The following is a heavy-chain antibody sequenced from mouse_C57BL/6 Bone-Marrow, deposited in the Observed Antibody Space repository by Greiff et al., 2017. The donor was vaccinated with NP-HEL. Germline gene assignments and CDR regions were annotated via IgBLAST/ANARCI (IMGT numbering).Heavy chain of an antibody. CDR2: IYPGDGDT. Sequence: QVQLQQSGPELVKPGASVKISCKASGYAFSSSWMNWVKQRPGKGLEWIGRIYPGDGDTNYNGKFKGKATLTGDKSSSTAYMQLSSLTSEDSAVYFCARDYYGSSPYYFDYWGQGTTLTVSS. CDR3: ARDYYGSSPYYFDY. V-gene: IGHV1-82*01. J-gene: IGHJ2*01. D-gene: IGHD1-1*01. CDR1: GYAFSSSW.